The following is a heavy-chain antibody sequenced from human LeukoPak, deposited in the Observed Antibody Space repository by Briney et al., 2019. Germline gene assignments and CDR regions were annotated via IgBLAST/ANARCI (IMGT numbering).Heavy chain of an antibody. V-gene: IGHV3-74*01. CDR1: RFTFSNYW. CDR2: IYNDGSST. D-gene: IGHD1-26*01. J-gene: IGHJ3*02. Sequence: QPGGSLRLSCAASRFTFSNYWMHWVRQAPGKGLVWVSRIYNDGSSTSYADSVKGRFTISRDNAKCTLYLQMNSLRAEDTAVYYCARVRGGSGRSYAADAFDIWGQGTMVTVSS. CDR3: ARVRGGSGRSYAADAFDI.